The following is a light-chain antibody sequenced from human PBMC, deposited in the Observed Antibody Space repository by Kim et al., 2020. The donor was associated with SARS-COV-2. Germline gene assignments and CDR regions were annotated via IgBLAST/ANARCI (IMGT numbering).Light chain of an antibody. CDR3: QQNFDLPLT. CDR2: TSS. V-gene: IGKV1-39*01. Sequence: DIQMTQSPPSLSTSVGDTVTITCRASQSLSGYVNWYQMRPGKAPRLLIYTSSYLQDGVPSRFRGSGSRTDFTLTITNVQPEDFATYYCQQNFDLPLTFGGGTKV. CDR1: QSLSGY. J-gene: IGKJ4*01.